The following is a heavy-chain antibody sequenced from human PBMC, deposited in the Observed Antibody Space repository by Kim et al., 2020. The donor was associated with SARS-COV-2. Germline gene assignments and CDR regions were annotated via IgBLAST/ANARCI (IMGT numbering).Heavy chain of an antibody. Sequence: SETLSLTCTVSGGSISSYYWSWIRQPPGKGLEWIGYIYYSGSTNYNPSLKSRVTISVDTSKNQFSLKLSSVTAADTAVYYCAGDNREWLQYTANWSFDLWGRGTMVTVSS. J-gene: IGHJ2*01. V-gene: IGHV4-59*01. CDR3: AGDNREWLQYTANWSFDL. D-gene: IGHD3-3*01. CDR2: IYYSGST. CDR1: GGSISSYY.